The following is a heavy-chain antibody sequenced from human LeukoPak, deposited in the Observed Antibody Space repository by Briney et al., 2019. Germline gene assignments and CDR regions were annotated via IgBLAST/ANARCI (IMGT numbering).Heavy chain of an antibody. CDR1: GFTFSSYS. CDR2: ISNSSNTI. Sequence: GGPLRLSCAASGFTFSSYSMNWVRQAPGKGLEWVSYISNSSNTIYYADSVKGRFTISRDNAKNSLYLQMNSLRDEDTAVYYCGRNLNIPQWSPSFVYWGQGTLVTVSS. J-gene: IGHJ4*02. V-gene: IGHV3-48*02. D-gene: IGHD6-19*01. CDR3: GRNLNIPQWSPSFVY.